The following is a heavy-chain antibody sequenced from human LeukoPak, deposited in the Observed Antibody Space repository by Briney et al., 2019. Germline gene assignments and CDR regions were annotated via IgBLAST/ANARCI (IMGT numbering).Heavy chain of an antibody. CDR1: GFSLNASGVG. Sequence: SGPTLVKPTQTLTLTCTFSGFSLNASGVGEGWIRQPPGKALEWLALIHWDDDKRYSPSLKSRLTITKDTSKKQVVLTMTHIDPVDTATYYCAHKAGSYWYFDLWGRGAQVTVSS. D-gene: IGHD3-10*01. V-gene: IGHV2-5*02. CDR2: IHWDDDK. J-gene: IGHJ2*01. CDR3: AHKAGSYWYFDL.